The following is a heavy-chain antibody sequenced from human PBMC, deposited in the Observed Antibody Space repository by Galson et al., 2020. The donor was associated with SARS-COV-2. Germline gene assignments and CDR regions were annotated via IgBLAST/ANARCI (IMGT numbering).Heavy chain of an antibody. D-gene: IGHD6-6*01. J-gene: IGHJ4*02. V-gene: IGHV3-23*01. CDR1: GFTFSSYA. CDR2: ISGSGGST. Sequence: GGSLRLSCAASGFTFSSYAMSWVRQAPGKGLEWVSAISGSGGSTYYADSVKGRFTISRDNSKNTLYLQMNSLRAEDTAVYYCAKDEGYSSSSSHYFDYWGQGTLVTVSS. CDR3: AKDEGYSSSSSHYFDY.